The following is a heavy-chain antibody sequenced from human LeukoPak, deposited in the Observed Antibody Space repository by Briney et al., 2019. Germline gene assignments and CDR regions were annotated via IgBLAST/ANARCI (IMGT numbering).Heavy chain of an antibody. CDR2: IYPGDSDT. D-gene: IGHD5-12*01. J-gene: IGHJ4*02. CDR1: GYSFTSYW. Sequence: GESLKVSCKGSGYSFTSYWIGWVRQMPGKGLEWMGIIYPGDSDTRYSPSFLGQVTISADKSISTAYLQWSSLKASDTAMYYCARVGQVDIVATNHLWIGYFDYWGQGTLVTVSS. V-gene: IGHV5-51*01. CDR3: ARVGQVDIVATNHLWIGYFDY.